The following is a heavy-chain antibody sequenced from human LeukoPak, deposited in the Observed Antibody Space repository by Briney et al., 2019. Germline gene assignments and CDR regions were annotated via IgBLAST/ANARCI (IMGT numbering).Heavy chain of an antibody. V-gene: IGHV1-2*02. D-gene: IGHD3-22*01. CDR1: GYTFTDYY. CDR3: AREGHSSGYSNPLFDY. Sequence: ASVKVSCKASGYTFTDYYMHWVRQAPGQGLEWMGWINPNSGGTNYAQKFQGMVTMTRDTSISTAYKELSRLRSDDTAVYYCAREGHSSGYSNPLFDYWGQGTLVTVSS. CDR2: INPNSGGT. J-gene: IGHJ4*02.